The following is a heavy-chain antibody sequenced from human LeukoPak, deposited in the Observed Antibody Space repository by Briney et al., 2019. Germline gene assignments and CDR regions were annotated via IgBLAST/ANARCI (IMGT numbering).Heavy chain of an antibody. CDR3: ARPARLYCSGGSCYAGYYGMDV. J-gene: IGHJ6*02. V-gene: IGHV3-30*02. Sequence: ARGSLRLSCAASGFTLSRYGMHWVRQAPGKGLEWVAFIRYDGSNTYYADSVKGRFTRSRDNSKNTLYLQMNSLRAEDTAVYYCARPARLYCSGGSCYAGYYGMDVWGQGTTVTVSS. D-gene: IGHD2-15*01. CDR1: GFTLSRYG. CDR2: IRYDGSNT.